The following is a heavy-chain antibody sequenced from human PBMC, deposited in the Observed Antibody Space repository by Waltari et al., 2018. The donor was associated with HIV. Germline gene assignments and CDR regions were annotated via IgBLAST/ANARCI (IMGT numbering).Heavy chain of an antibody. Sequence: QLQLQESGPGLVKPSETLSLTCTVSGGSISSRSYYWGWIRQPPGKGLEWIGSIYYSGSTYYNPSLKSRVTISVDTSKNQFSLKLSSVTAADTAVYYCARDSAVVRGRRNAFDIWGQGTMVTVSS. CDR2: IYYSGST. D-gene: IGHD3-10*01. CDR1: GGSISSRSYY. V-gene: IGHV4-39*07. J-gene: IGHJ3*02. CDR3: ARDSAVVRGRRNAFDI.